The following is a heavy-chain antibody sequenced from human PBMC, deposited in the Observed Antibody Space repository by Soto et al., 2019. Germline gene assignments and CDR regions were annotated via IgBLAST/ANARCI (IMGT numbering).Heavy chain of an antibody. CDR1: GYTFTSYD. CDR3: ARAQKRDFWSGRGRIIDC. CDR2: MNPNSGNT. J-gene: IGHJ4*02. D-gene: IGHD3-3*01. V-gene: IGHV1-8*01. Sequence: QVQLVQSGAEVKKPGASVKVSCKASGYTFTSYDINWVRQATGQGLEWMGWMNPNSGNTGYAQKFQVRVTRTRKTSISTAYMEMSSVRSEDTAVYYCARAQKRDFWSGRGRIIDCWGQGTLVTVS.